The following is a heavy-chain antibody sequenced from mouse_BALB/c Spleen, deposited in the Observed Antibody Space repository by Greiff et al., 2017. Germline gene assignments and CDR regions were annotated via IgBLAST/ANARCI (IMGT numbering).Heavy chain of an antibody. D-gene: IGHD4-1*01. V-gene: IGHV5-6-3*01. CDR1: GFTFSSYG. J-gene: IGHJ1*01. CDR2: INSNGGST. Sequence: DVKLVESGGGLVQPGGSLKLSCAASGFTFSSYGMSWVRQTPDKRLELVATINSNGGSTYYPDSVKGRFTISRDNAKNTLYLQMSSLKSEDTAMYYCAREPELGRGYFDVWGAGTTVTVSS. CDR3: AREPELGRGYFDV.